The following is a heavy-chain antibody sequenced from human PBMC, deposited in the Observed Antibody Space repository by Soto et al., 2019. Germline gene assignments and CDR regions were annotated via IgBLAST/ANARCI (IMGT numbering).Heavy chain of an antibody. Sequence: ASVKVSCKASGYTFTSYAMHWVRQAPGQRLEWMGWINAGNGNTKYSQKFQGRVTITRDTSASTAYMELSSLRSEDTAVYYCAAGGGGSLAPFDYWGQGTLVTVSS. CDR2: INAGNGNT. CDR3: AAGGGGSLAPFDY. CDR1: GYTFTSYA. V-gene: IGHV1-3*01. J-gene: IGHJ4*02. D-gene: IGHD3-10*01.